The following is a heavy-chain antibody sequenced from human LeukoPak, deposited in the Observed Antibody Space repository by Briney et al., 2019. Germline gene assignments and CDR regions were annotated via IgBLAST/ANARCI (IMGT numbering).Heavy chain of an antibody. CDR1: GFTFSNYG. CDR2: ISYDGSDK. D-gene: IGHD3-3*01. V-gene: IGHV3-30*18. CDR3: AKVRALEFGY. J-gene: IGHJ4*02. Sequence: GRSLRLSCAASGFTFSNYGMHWVRQAPGKGLEWVAGISYDGSDKYYADSVKGRFTISRDNSKNTLDLQMNSLRDEDAAVYYCAKVRALEFGYWGQGTLVTVSS.